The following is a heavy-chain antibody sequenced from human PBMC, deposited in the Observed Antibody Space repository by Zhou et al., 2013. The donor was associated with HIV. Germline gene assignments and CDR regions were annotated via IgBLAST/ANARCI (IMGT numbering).Heavy chain of an antibody. CDR3: ARDWQFHVIFDDYYIDV. CDR1: GYTFTDYY. CDR2: INPESGDT. Sequence: QVQLVQSGSEVKKSGASVNVSCKASGYTFTDYYLHWVRRAPGQGLQWMGWINPESGDTNYAQTFKGRITMTRDTSINTVYMVLTSLKSNDTALYYCARDWQFHVIFDDYYIDVWGEGTTVDRLL. V-gene: IGHV1-2*02. D-gene: IGHD3-3*02. J-gene: IGHJ6*03.